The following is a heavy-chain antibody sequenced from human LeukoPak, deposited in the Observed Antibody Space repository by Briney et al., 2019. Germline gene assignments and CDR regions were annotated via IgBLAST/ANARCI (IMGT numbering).Heavy chain of an antibody. D-gene: IGHD6-19*01. CDR1: GFRFTVYW. CDR3: VRGQAGKVYYFDY. J-gene: IGHJ4*02. V-gene: IGHV3-7*01. CDR2: TKEDGSEY. Sequence: GGSLRLSCAASGFRFTVYWMTWVRQAPGKGLEWVANTKEDGSEYYYVDSVKGRFTISRDNAKNSLFLQMNSLRAEDTAVYYCVRGQAGKVYYFDYWGQGTLVSVPS.